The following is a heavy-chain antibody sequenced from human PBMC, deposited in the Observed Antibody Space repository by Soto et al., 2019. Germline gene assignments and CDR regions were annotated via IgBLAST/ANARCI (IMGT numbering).Heavy chain of an antibody. Sequence: PGGSLTLSCAASGFPFDGYGMHWVRQAPGKGLEWVAVINCNSGTMYYADSVKGRFTISRDNSKNTLFLQMNSLRAEDTALYYCARNWGIFDYWGQGTLVTVSS. V-gene: IGHV3-33*08. D-gene: IGHD7-27*01. J-gene: IGHJ4*02. CDR1: GFPFDGYG. CDR2: INCNSGTM. CDR3: ARNWGIFDY.